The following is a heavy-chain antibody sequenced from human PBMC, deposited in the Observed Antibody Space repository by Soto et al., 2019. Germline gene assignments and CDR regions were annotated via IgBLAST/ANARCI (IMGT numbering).Heavy chain of an antibody. CDR1: GFTFSSYG. CDR3: ARPALGGSYYNNWFDP. J-gene: IGHJ5*02. CDR2: IWYDGSNK. V-gene: IGHV3-33*08. Sequence: GGSLRLSCAASGFTFSSYGMHWVRQAPGKGLEWVAVIWYDGSNKYYADSVKGRFTISRDNSKNTLYLQMNSLRAEDTAVYYCARPALGGSYYNNWFDPWGQGTLVTVSS. D-gene: IGHD3-10*01.